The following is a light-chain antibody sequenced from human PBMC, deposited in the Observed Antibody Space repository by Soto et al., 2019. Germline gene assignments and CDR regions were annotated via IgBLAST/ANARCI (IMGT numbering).Light chain of an antibody. CDR1: QPVNNN. J-gene: IGKJ1*01. CDR2: GES. CDR3: QQYNNWPQT. Sequence: IVMTHSPATLSVSQGDRATLSCRSSQPVNNNLAWYQHKPGQAPRLLMYGESSRATGIPDRFSGSGSGTDFTLTISGLQSEDFAVYYCQQYNNWPQTFGQGTKVDIK. V-gene: IGKV3D-15*01.